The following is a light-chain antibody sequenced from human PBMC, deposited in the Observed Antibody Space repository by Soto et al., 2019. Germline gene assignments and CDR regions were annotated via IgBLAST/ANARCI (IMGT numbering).Light chain of an antibody. J-gene: IGKJ2*01. CDR1: QSISSW. Sequence: DIQMTQSPSTLSASVGDRVTITCRASQSISSWLAWYQQKPGKAPKLLIYKASSLESGVPSRFSGSGSGTEFTLTISSLQPDDFATYYCQQFNSYPYTFGQGTKLEIK. CDR2: KAS. V-gene: IGKV1-5*03. CDR3: QQFNSYPYT.